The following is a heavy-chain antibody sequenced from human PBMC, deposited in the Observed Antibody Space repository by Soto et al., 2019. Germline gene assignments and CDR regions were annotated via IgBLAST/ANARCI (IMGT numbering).Heavy chain of an antibody. D-gene: IGHD3-10*01. Sequence: QLLQSGGGLVQPGGSLTLSCAASGFTFGTTDMSWVRQAPGEGLEWVSTIDGSGGITYYADSVKGRFTISRDNSRNTVYLQMNSVRGDDTALYYCVKNSGWFNTWGQGARVTVSS. J-gene: IGHJ5*02. V-gene: IGHV3-23*01. CDR2: IDGSGGIT. CDR3: VKNSGWFNT. CDR1: GFTFGTTD.